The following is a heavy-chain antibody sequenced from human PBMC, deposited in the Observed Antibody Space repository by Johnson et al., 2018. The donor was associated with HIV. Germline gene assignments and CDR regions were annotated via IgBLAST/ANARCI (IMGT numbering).Heavy chain of an antibody. CDR1: GFTFSSYA. D-gene: IGHD3/OR15-3a*01. Sequence: QVQLVESGGGLVQPGGSLRLSCAASGFTFSSYAMHWVRQAPGKGLEWVAVISYDGSNKYYADSVKGRFTISRDNSKKTLHLQMSSLRGDDTAIYYCAKVIGLAGRPDAFDVWGRGTVVTVSS. J-gene: IGHJ3*01. CDR3: AKVIGLAGRPDAFDV. V-gene: IGHV3-30-3*01. CDR2: ISYDGSNK.